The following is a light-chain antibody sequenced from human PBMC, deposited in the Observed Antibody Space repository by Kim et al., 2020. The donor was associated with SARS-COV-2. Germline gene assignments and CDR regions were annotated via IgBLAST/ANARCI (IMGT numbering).Light chain of an antibody. CDR1: SSDVGGYKY. CDR2: EVS. J-gene: IGLJ2*01. V-gene: IGLV2-8*01. Sequence: GESVSIACTGTSSDVGGYKYVSWYRQDPGKAPKLVIYEVSKRPAGVPDRFSGSKSGNTASLTVSGLQAEDEADYYCSSYAGSNNVIFGGGTQLTVL. CDR3: SSYAGSNNVI.